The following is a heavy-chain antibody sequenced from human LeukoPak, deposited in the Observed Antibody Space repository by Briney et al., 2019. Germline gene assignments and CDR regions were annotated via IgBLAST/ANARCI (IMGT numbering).Heavy chain of an antibody. V-gene: IGHV3-66*01. Sequence: GGSLRLSCAASGFTVSSNYMSWVRQAPGKGLEWVSVIYSGGSTYYADSVKGRFTISRDNSKNTLYLQMNSLRAEDTAVYYCARDGKEQLCSGGSCYFYNWFDPWGQGTLVTVSS. CDR2: IYSGGST. CDR1: GFTVSSNY. CDR3: ARDGKEQLCSGGSCYFYNWFDP. J-gene: IGHJ5*02. D-gene: IGHD2-15*01.